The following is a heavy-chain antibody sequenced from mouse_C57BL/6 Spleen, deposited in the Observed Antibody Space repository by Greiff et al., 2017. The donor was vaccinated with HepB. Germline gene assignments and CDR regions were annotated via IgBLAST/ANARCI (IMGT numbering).Heavy chain of an antibody. CDR1: GFTFSSYA. J-gene: IGHJ4*01. CDR3: ACGAKYDYDRHYAMDY. D-gene: IGHD2-4*01. Sequence: EVQLVESGGGLVKPGGSLKLTCAVSGFTFSSYAMSWVRQTPEKRLEWVATICDGGSYTYYPDNLKGRFTISRDNDKKNMYLQMSHPKSEETVMYYCACGAKYDYDRHYAMDYWGQGTSVTVSS. CDR2: ICDGGSYT. V-gene: IGHV5-4*01.